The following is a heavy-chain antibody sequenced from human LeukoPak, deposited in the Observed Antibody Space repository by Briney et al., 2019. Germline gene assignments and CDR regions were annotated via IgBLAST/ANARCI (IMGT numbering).Heavy chain of an antibody. D-gene: IGHD3-10*01. J-gene: IGHJ5*02. CDR3: ARAGSGSYRPYDP. CDR2: IYHSGST. V-gene: IGHV4-30-2*01. CDR1: GGSISSGGYS. Sequence: SETLSPTCAVSGGSISSGGYSWSWIRQPPGKGLEWIGYIYHSGSTYYNPSLKSRVTISVDRSKNQFSLKLSSVTAADTAVYYCARAGSGSYRPYDPWGQGTLVTVSS.